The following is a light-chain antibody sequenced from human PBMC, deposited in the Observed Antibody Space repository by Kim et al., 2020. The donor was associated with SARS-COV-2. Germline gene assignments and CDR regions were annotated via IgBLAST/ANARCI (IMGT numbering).Light chain of an antibody. CDR2: DVN. CDR1: SSDVGSYNY. V-gene: IGLV2-14*03. J-gene: IGLJ1*01. Sequence: GQSITTSCTGTSSDVGSYNYVSWYQQHPDKAPKVMIYDVNNRPSGVSNRFSGSKSGNTASLTISGLQAEDEADYYCSSFTSSDTYVFGTGTQLTVL. CDR3: SSFTSSDTYV.